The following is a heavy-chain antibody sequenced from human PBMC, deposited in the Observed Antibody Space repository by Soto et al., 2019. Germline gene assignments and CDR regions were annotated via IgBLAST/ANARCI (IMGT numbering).Heavy chain of an antibody. CDR3: ARVVMGYDYYYGMDV. CDR1: GGSISSGGYS. CDR2: IYHSGTT. D-gene: IGHD3-16*01. J-gene: IGHJ6*02. Sequence: SETLSLTCAVSGGSISSGGYSWSWIRQPPGKGLEWIGYIYHSGTTNYNPSLKSRVTMSVDRSKNQFSLKLSSVTAADTAVYYCARVVMGYDYYYGMDVWGQGTTVTVSS. V-gene: IGHV4-30-2*01.